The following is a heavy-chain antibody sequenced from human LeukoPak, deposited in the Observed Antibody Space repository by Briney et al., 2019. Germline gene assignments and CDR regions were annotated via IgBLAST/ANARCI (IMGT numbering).Heavy chain of an antibody. CDR1: GYTFTSYD. CDR2: INPNSGDT. CDR3: ARDGGLDS. J-gene: IGHJ4*02. D-gene: IGHD3-16*01. V-gene: IGHV1-2*02. Sequence: ASVKVSCKASGYTFTSYDINWVRQAPGQGLEWMGWINPNSGDTNYAQKFQGRVTMTRDTSISTAYMELSRLRYDDTAIYYCARDGGLDSWGQGTLVTVSS.